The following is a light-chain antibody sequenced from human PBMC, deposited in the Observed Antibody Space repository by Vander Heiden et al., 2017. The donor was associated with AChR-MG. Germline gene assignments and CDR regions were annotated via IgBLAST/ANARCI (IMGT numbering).Light chain of an antibody. V-gene: IGKV2-28*01. CDR3: MQALQTPRT. CDR2: LGS. J-gene: IGKJ3*01. CDR1: QSLVHSNGYHY. Sequence: DIVMTQSPVSLPVTPGEPASISCRSSQSLVHSNGYHYLDWYLQRPGQSPQLLIYLGSNRASGVPDRFSGSGSGTDFTLKISRVEAEDVGVYYCMQALQTPRTFGPGTKVDFK.